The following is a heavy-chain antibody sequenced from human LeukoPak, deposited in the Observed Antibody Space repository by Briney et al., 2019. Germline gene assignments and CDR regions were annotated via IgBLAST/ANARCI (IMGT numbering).Heavy chain of an antibody. J-gene: IGHJ6*03. D-gene: IGHD5/OR15-5a*01. V-gene: IGHV4-39*01. CDR3: ARQVSDYYYYYIHV. Sequence: SETLSLTCTVSGGPISSTSYYWGWIRQSPGKGPEWVGGIYYSETTYYNPSLESRVAISIDTSKNQFSLQLSSVTASDTALYYCARQVSDYYYYYIHVWGTGTTVTVSS. CDR1: GGPISSTSYY. CDR2: IYYSETT.